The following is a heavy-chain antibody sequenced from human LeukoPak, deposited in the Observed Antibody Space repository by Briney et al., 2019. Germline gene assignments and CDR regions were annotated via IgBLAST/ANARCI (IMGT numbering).Heavy chain of an antibody. CDR1: GYTFTSYG. D-gene: IGHD4-23*01. V-gene: IGHV1-18*01. CDR2: ISAYNGNT. J-gene: IGHJ4*02. CDR3: ARDADGGPEGYFDY. Sequence: ASVKISCKASGYTFTSYGISWVRQAPGQGLEWMGWISAYNGNTNYAQKLQGRVTMTTDTSTSTAYMELRSLRSDDTAVYYCARDADGGPEGYFDYWGQGTLVTVSS.